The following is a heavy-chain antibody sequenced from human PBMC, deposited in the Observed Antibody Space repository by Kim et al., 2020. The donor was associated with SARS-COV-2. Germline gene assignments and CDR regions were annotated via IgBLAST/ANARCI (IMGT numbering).Heavy chain of an antibody. V-gene: IGHV1-69*13. CDR2: IIPIFGTA. J-gene: IGHJ4*02. Sequence: SVKVSCKASGGTFSSYAISWVRQAPGQGLEWMGGIIPIFGTANYAQKFQGRVTITADESTSTAYMELSSLRSEDTAVYYCASSYGLTGYYKGLLYFDYWGQGTLVTVSS. CDR1: GGTFSSYA. CDR3: ASSYGLTGYYKGLLYFDY. D-gene: IGHD3-9*01.